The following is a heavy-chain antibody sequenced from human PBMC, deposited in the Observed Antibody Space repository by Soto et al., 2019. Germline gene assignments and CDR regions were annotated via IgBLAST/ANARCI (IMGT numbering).Heavy chain of an antibody. CDR3: ARESEDLTSNFDY. CDR2: VSASGSIT. V-gene: IGHV3-23*01. Sequence: EVQVLESGGGLVQPGGSLRLSCAASGFTFSSYDMNWVRQAPGKGLEWVSGVSASGSITSYADSAKGRFTISRDNAKNSLYLEMNSLRAEDTAVYYCARESEDLTSNFDYWGQGTLVTVSS. CDR1: GFTFSSYD. J-gene: IGHJ4*02.